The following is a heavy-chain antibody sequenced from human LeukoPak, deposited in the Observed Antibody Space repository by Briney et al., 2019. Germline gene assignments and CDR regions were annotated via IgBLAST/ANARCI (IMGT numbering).Heavy chain of an antibody. CDR3: AKPPPDSSSWPFDY. Sequence: GGSLRPSCAASGFTFSSYAMSWVRQAPGKGLEWVSTISDNGGSTYYADSVKGRFTISRDNSKNTLYLQMNSLRAEDTAVYYCAKPPPDSSSWPFDYWGQGALVTVSS. D-gene: IGHD6-13*01. J-gene: IGHJ4*02. CDR2: ISDNGGST. CDR1: GFTFSSYA. V-gene: IGHV3-23*01.